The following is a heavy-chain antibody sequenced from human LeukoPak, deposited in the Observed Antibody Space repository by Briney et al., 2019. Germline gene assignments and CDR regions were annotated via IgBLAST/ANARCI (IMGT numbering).Heavy chain of an antibody. V-gene: IGHV4-39*01. J-gene: IGHJ6*03. Sequence: SETLSLTCTVSGGSISGSHYFWGWIRQPPGKGLEWIGSIHYSGRTYYNPSLESRVTISADTSKNQFSLKLNSVSAADTAVYYCAGNPDILTGYHYHYYYYMDVWGKGTTVTVSS. CDR2: IHYSGRT. CDR1: GGSISGSHYF. D-gene: IGHD3-9*01. CDR3: AGNPDILTGYHYHYYYYMDV.